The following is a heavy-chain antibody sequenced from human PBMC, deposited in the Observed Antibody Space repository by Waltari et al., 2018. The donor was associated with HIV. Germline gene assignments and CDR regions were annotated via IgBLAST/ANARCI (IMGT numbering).Heavy chain of an antibody. CDR3: TKGRRGALFGDE. CDR2: MKPDNGDA. D-gene: IGHD3-3*01. CDR1: GYSFIDFD. Sequence: QVQLVQSGAEIKKPRASVRVSCKASGYSFIDFDINWVRRAPGRGLEWVGLMKPDNGDAGYGHKFRGRFTLTRDTSTDTAYMEVDNLKSEDTAIYFCTKGRRGALFGDEWGQGTLVTVSS. J-gene: IGHJ4*02. V-gene: IGHV1-8*02.